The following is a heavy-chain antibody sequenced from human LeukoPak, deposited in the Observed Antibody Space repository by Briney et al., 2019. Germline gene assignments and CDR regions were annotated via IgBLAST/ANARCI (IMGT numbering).Heavy chain of an antibody. CDR1: GGSISSYY. CDR3: ARAHTEWPLGIWYFDL. V-gene: IGHV4-59*01. Sequence: PSETLSLTCTVSGGSISSYYWSWIRQPPGKGLEWIGYIYYSGSTNYNPSLKSRVTISVDTSKNQFSLKLSSVTAADTAVYYCARAHTEWPLGIWYFDLWGRGTLVTVSS. J-gene: IGHJ2*01. D-gene: IGHD3-3*01. CDR2: IYYSGST.